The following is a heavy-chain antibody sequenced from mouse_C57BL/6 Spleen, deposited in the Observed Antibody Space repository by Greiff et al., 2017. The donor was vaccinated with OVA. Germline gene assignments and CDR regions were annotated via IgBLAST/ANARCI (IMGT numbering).Heavy chain of an antibody. Sequence: VKVEESGPGLVQPSQSLSITCTVSGFSLTSYGVHWVRQSPGKGLEWLGVIWSGGSTDYNAAFISRLSISKDNSKSQVFFKMNSLQADDTAIYYCASLTTVVAGAMDYWGQGTSVTVSS. CDR3: ASLTTVVAGAMDY. J-gene: IGHJ4*01. CDR1: GFSLTSYG. D-gene: IGHD1-1*01. V-gene: IGHV2-2*01. CDR2: IWSGGST.